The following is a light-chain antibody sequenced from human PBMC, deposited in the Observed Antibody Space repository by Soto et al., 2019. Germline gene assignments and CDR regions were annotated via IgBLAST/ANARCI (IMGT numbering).Light chain of an antibody. CDR2: DAS. V-gene: IGKV1-33*01. CDR3: QQHENRPST. Sequence: DIQVTESPSALAASIENRVSFSFEASQDISKFLNWYQHKPGQAPSLLIYDASKSHFGVPSRFSGSGSGIDFNFTTSSLQPQYHPTYYCQQHENRPSTFGPGTKVDIK. J-gene: IGKJ3*01. CDR1: QDISKF.